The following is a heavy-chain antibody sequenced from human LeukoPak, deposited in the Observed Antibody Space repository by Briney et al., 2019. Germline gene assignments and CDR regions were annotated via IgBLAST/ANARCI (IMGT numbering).Heavy chain of an antibody. D-gene: IGHD3-10*01. J-gene: IGHJ4*02. CDR3: VRDGDYYKGEY. V-gene: IGHV3-30-3*01. CDR1: GFIFSSYA. CDR2: VSYDGSNK. Sequence: GGSLRLSCAASGFIFSSYATHWVRQAPGEGLEWVAVVSYDGSNKNYADSVRGRFTISRDNAKNSLDLQMNSLRAEDTAVYYCVRDGDYYKGEYWGRGTLVTVSS.